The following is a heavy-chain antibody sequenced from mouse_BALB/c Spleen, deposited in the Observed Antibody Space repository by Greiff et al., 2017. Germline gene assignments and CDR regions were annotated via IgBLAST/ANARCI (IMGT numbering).Heavy chain of an antibody. D-gene: IGHD1-3*01. Sequence: VMLVESGPGLVAPSQCLSITCTVSGFSLTSYDISWIRQPPGKGLEWLGVIWNGGGTNYNSAFMSRLSISKNNSKSQVFLKMNSMQTDDTTIYYCVRSGYYAMDYWGQGTSVTVSS. V-gene: IGHV2-9-2*01. CDR3: VRSGYYAMDY. CDR1: GFSLTSYD. J-gene: IGHJ4*01. CDR2: IWNGGGT.